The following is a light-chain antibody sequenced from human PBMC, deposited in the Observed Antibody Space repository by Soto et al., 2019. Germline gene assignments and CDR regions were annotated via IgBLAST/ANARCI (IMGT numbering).Light chain of an antibody. CDR3: AALDDSLNGVV. V-gene: IGLV1-44*01. Sequence: QPVLTQPPSASGTPGQRVTISCSGSSSNIGSNRVNWYQQLPVTAPKLLMYSSNQRPSGVPDRFSGSKSGTSASLAISGLQSEDEDDYYCAALDDSLNGVVFGGGTKLTVL. J-gene: IGLJ2*01. CDR2: SSN. CDR1: SSNIGSNR.